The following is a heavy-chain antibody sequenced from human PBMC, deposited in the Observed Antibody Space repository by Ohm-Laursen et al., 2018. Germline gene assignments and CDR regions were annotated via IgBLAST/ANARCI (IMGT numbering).Heavy chain of an antibody. D-gene: IGHD6-19*01. CDR1: GYTFSTYG. Sequence: GSSVKVSCNASGYTFSTYGISWVRQAPGQGLEWMGWISAYSDNTNYPQKLQGRVTMTTDTSTSTAYMELRSLRSDDTAVYYCARGSSGGWYYYYGMDVWGQGTTVTVSS. V-gene: IGHV1-18*01. CDR3: ARGSSGGWYYYYGMDV. J-gene: IGHJ6*02. CDR2: ISAYSDNT.